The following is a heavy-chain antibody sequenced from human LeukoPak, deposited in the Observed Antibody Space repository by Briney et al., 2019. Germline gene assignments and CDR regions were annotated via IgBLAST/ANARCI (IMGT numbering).Heavy chain of an antibody. CDR2: IIPIFGTA. V-gene: IGHV1-69*05. Sequence: SVKVSCKASGGTFSSYAISWVRQAPGQGLEWMGGIIPIFGTANYAQKFQGRVTITRDTSASTAYMELSSLRSEDTAVYYCARGRYCSGGSCLRWFDPWGQGTLVTVSS. J-gene: IGHJ5*02. CDR3: ARGRYCSGGSCLRWFDP. D-gene: IGHD2-15*01. CDR1: GGTFSSYA.